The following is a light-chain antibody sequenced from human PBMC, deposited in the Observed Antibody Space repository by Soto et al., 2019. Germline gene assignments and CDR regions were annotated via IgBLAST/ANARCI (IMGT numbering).Light chain of an antibody. Sequence: DIQMTQSPSTLSASVGDRVTITCRASQSIRTWLAWYQQKPGKAPKLLIYKASNLESGVPSRFSGSVAGADFTLTISTLQPDDFATYYCQQYSNYPWTFGQGTKVDIK. CDR3: QQYSNYPWT. V-gene: IGKV1-5*03. J-gene: IGKJ1*01. CDR2: KAS. CDR1: QSIRTW.